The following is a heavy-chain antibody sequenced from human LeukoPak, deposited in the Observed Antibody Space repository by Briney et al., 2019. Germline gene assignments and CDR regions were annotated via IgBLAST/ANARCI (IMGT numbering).Heavy chain of an antibody. V-gene: IGHV4-59*01. D-gene: IGHD1-14*01. J-gene: IGHJ5*02. Sequence: SETLSLTCNIPGVPITEYNWSWIRLAPRRGLEWIGYMYYSGDSNSNPSLEGRVTMSADTSTNQFSLRLTSVTAADTAIYYCARELPSTGNWFDPWGQGILVTVSS. CDR3: ARELPSTGNWFDP. CDR1: GVPITEYN. CDR2: MYYSGDS.